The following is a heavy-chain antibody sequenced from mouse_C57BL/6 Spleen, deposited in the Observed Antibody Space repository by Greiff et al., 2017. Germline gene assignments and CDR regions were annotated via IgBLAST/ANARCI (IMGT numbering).Heavy chain of an antibody. D-gene: IGHD1-1*01. CDR3: ARSPLLRSHWYFDV. V-gene: IGHV1-53*01. Sequence: QVQLQQPGTELVKPGASVKLSCKASGYTFTSYWMPWVKQRPGQGLEWIGNINPSNGGTNYNEKFKSKATLTVDKSSSTAYMQLSSLTSEDSAVYYCARSPLLRSHWYFDVWGTGTTVTVSS. CDR1: GYTFTSYW. J-gene: IGHJ1*03. CDR2: INPSNGGT.